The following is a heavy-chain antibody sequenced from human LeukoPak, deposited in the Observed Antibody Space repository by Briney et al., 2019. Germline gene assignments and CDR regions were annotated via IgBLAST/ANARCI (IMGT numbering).Heavy chain of an antibody. CDR1: GYTFTSYG. V-gene: IGHV1-18*01. D-gene: IGHD3-9*01. CDR3: ARDTANFDWYSDPTDY. CDR2: ISAYSGNT. Sequence: GASVKVSCKASGYTFTSYGISWVRQAPGQGLEWMGWISAYSGNTNYAQKIQGRVTMTTDTSTSTAYMELRSLRSDDTAVYYCARDTANFDWYSDPTDYWGQGTLVTVSS. J-gene: IGHJ4*02.